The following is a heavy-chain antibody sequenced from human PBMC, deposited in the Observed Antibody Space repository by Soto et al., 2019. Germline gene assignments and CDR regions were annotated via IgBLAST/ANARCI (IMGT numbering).Heavy chain of an antibody. Sequence: SETLSLTCAVSGCSISSGGYYWSWLRQHPGKGLEWIGYIYYSGSTYYNPSLKSRVTISVDTSKNQFPLKLSPVTAADTAVYYCARQRRIPTLSYYYGMDVWGQGTTVTVSS. D-gene: IGHD4-17*01. V-gene: IGHV4-31*11. CDR2: IYYSGST. J-gene: IGHJ6*02. CDR1: GCSISSGGYY. CDR3: ARQRRIPTLSYYYGMDV.